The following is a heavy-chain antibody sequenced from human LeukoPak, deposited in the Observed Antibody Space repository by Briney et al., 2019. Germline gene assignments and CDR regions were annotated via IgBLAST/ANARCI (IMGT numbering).Heavy chain of an antibody. Sequence: SVTVSCKASGGTFSSCAISWVRQAPGQGLEWMGGIIPIFGTANYAQKFQGRVTITADESTSTAYMELSSLRSEDTAVYYCARGNSSWSRVLDYWGQGTLVTVSS. CDR3: ARGNSSWSRVLDY. CDR1: GGTFSSCA. V-gene: IGHV1-69*13. J-gene: IGHJ4*02. CDR2: IIPIFGTA. D-gene: IGHD6-13*01.